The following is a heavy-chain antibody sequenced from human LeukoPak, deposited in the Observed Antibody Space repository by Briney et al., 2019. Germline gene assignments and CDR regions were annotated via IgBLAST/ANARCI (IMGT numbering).Heavy chain of an antibody. Sequence: GGSLRLSCAASGFTFSSYSMNWVRQAPRKGLEWVSSIRSSSSYIYYADSVKGRFTISRDNAKNSLYLQMNSLRAEDTAVYYCARDLLGAGFDYWGQGTLVTVSS. CDR3: ARDLLGAGFDY. CDR2: IRSSSSYI. J-gene: IGHJ4*02. CDR1: GFTFSSYS. D-gene: IGHD1-26*01. V-gene: IGHV3-21*01.